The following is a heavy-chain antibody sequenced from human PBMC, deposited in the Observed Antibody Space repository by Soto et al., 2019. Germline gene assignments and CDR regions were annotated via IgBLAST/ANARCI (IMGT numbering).Heavy chain of an antibody. J-gene: IGHJ5*02. D-gene: IGHD2-2*01. CDR2: IIPILGIA. Sequence: QVQLVQSGAEVKKPGSSVKVSCKASGGTFSSYTISWVRQAPGQGLEWMGRIIPILGIANYAQKFQGRVTITADKSKSTAYMELSSLRSEDTAVYYCAREKDIVVVPAAISWFDPWGQGTLVTVSS. CDR3: AREKDIVVVPAAISWFDP. CDR1: GGTFSSYT. V-gene: IGHV1-69*08.